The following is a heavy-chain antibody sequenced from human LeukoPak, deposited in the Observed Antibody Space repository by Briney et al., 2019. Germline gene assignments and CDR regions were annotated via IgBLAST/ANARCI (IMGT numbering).Heavy chain of an antibody. CDR1: GGSLSSYY. D-gene: IGHD3-22*01. V-gene: IGHV4-59*01. CDR2: IYYSGST. CDR3: WRDGGKHYDSSHLDY. Sequence: SETLSLTXTVSGGSLSSYYWRWIRHPPGKGLEWLGYIYYSGSTNYNTSLKSRVTISQAKSQNHFSLTLSPVTSAGPALFLLWRDGGKHYDSSHLDYWGQGTLVTVSS. J-gene: IGHJ4*02.